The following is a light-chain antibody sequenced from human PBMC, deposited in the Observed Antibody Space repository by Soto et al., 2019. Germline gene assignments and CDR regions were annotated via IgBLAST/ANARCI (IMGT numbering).Light chain of an antibody. V-gene: IGLV1-51*01. Sequence: QSVLTQPPSVSAAPGQKVTISCSGSSSNIGNNYVSWYQQLPGTAPKLLMYANNKRHSGIPDRFSGSKSGTSATLGITGRQTGDEADYYCGTWDSSLRAVVFGGGTKLTVL. CDR1: SSNIGNNY. J-gene: IGLJ2*01. CDR2: ANN. CDR3: GTWDSSLRAVV.